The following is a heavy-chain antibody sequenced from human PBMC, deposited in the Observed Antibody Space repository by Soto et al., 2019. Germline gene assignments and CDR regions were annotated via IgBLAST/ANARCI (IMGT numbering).Heavy chain of an antibody. D-gene: IGHD2-2*01. J-gene: IGHJ4*02. V-gene: IGHV5-10-1*01. Sequence: PGESLKISCKGSGYSFATYWISWVRQMPGKGLEWMGRIDPSDSYTNYSPSFQGPVTISVDKSISTAYLQWSSLKASDTAIYFCARQYCTTTSCSFYIDYWGQGTPVTVSS. CDR3: ARQYCTTTSCSFYIDY. CDR2: IDPSDSYT. CDR1: GYSFATYW.